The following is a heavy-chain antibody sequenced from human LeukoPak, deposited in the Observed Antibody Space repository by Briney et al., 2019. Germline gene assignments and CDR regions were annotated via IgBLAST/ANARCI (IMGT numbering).Heavy chain of an antibody. V-gene: IGHV4-4*07. CDR3: ALVDYYYYYMDV. Sequence: SETLSLTCTVSGGSISSYYWSWIRQPAGKGLEWIGRIYTSGSTNYNPSLKSRVTISVDTSKNQFSLKLSSVTAADTAVYYCALVDYYYYYMDVWDKGTTVTVSS. CDR2: IYTSGST. J-gene: IGHJ6*03. CDR1: GGSISSYY.